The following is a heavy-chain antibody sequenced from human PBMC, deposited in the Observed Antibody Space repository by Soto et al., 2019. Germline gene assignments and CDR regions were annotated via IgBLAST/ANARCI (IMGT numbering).Heavy chain of an antibody. CDR1: GFGFRDYY. CDR2: ISRSGGTL. J-gene: IGHJ4*02. CDR3: ARDRGYIDY. Sequence: GGSLRLSCAASGFGFRDYYMGWIRQTPGKGLEWISYISRSGGTLHYADSVKGRFTISRDNAKNSLYLQMNSLRVEDTAVFYCARDRGYIDYWGQGALVTVSS. V-gene: IGHV3-11*01.